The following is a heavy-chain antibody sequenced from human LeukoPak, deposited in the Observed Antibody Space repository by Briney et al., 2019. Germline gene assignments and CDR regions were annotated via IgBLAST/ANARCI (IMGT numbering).Heavy chain of an antibody. Sequence: GVLRLSCAASGFSLSSYWMSWVRLAPGKGLEWVADIEEDGSEKYYVDSVKGRFTISRDNAKNSLSLQMNSLRPEDTALYYCVRPRCSSTNCHTLYYYYMDVWGKGTTVTVSS. CDR2: IEEDGSEK. J-gene: IGHJ6*03. D-gene: IGHD2-2*02. CDR1: GFSLSSYW. CDR3: VRPRCSSTNCHTLYYYYMDV. V-gene: IGHV3-7*01.